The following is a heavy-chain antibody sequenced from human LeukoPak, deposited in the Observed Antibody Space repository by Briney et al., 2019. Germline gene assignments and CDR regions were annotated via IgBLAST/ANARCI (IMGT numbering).Heavy chain of an antibody. CDR2: MNPNSGNT. D-gene: IGHD2-2*01. J-gene: IGHJ6*03. CDR3: ARARVVPAAVTNYYYYYMDV. Sequence: ASVKVSCKASGYTFTSYDINWVRQATGQGLEWMGWMNPNSGNTGYAQKFQGRVTMTRNTSISTAYMELSILRSEDTAVYYCARARVVPAAVTNYYYYYMDVWGKGTTVTVSS. CDR1: GYTFTSYD. V-gene: IGHV1-8*01.